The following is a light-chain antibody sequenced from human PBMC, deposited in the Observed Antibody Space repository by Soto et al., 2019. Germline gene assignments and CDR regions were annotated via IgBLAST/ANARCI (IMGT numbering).Light chain of an antibody. CDR3: QQLNTCPVT. V-gene: IGKV1-9*01. CDR1: QGISSY. J-gene: IGKJ5*01. Sequence: DSQLTQSPSFLSASVGDRVTISCRASQGISSYLAWYQQTPGKAPKLLIYASSTLQSGVPSRFSGSGSGTEFTLTIGSLQPEDCATYYCQQLNTCPVTFGQGTRLDI. CDR2: ASS.